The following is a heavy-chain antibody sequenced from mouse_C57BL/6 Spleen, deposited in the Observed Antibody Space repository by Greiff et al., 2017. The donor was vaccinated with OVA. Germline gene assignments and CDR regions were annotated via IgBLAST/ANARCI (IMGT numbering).Heavy chain of an antibody. Sequence: EVKLVESEGGLVQPGSSMKLSCTASGFTFSDYYMAWVRQVPEKGLEWVANINYDGSSTYYLASLKSRFIISRDNAKNILYLQMSSLKSEDTATYYCAKKSRQGDYFDYWGQGTTLTVSS. D-gene: IGHD1-3*01. J-gene: IGHJ2*01. CDR2: INYDGSST. V-gene: IGHV5-16*01. CDR1: GFTFSDYY. CDR3: AKKSRQGDYFDY.